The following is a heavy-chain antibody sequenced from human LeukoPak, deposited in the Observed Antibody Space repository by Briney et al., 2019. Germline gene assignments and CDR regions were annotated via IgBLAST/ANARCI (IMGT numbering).Heavy chain of an antibody. V-gene: IGHV4-59*01. CDR3: ARHRFGHLFDY. CDR1: GGSISSYY. CDR2: VYHTGHT. J-gene: IGHJ4*02. D-gene: IGHD3-16*01. Sequence: SETLSLTCTVSGGSISSYYWSLIRQPPGKGLEWIGHVYHTGHTHYSPSLKSRVTVSLDTSRNQVSLILSSVTAADTAVYYCARHRFGHLFDYWGQGTLVFVSS.